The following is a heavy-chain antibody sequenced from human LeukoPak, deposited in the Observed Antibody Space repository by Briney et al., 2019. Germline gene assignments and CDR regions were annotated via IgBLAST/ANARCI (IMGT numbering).Heavy chain of an antibody. J-gene: IGHJ1*01. D-gene: IGHD4/OR15-4a*01. CDR3: ARSEQLAFWCY. CDR1: GYTFTGYY. CDR2: INPNSGGT. Sequence: AASVKVSCKASGYTFTGYYMHWLRQAPGQGLEWMGWINPNSGGTNYAQKFQGRVTMTRDTSISTAYMELSRLRSDDTAVYYCARSEQLAFWCYWGKGTLVSVSS. V-gene: IGHV1-2*02.